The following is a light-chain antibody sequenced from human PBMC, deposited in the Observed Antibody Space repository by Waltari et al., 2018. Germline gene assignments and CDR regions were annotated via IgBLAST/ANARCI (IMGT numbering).Light chain of an antibody. CDR1: QSISIW. J-gene: IGKJ4*01. CDR3: QQYSSLPLY. CDR2: KSS. Sequence: DIQMTKSPPTLPPSVADRFTFTCRASQSISIWFAWYQQKPGKAPNLLIYKSSTLDSGVSSRFSGRAAGTEFTLTICSRQAEDFGTYYCQQYSSLPLYFCGGTNIVIK. V-gene: IGKV1-5*03.